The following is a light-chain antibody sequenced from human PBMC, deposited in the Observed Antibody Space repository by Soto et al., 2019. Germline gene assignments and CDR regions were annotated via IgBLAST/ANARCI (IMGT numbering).Light chain of an antibody. J-gene: IGKJ2*02. CDR3: QQSYSTPRT. V-gene: IGKV1-39*01. CDR1: QSIVSY. Sequence: DIQMTQSPSSLSVSVGDRVTITCRASQSIVSYLNWYQQKLGKAPKLLIYTAPNLQRGVPSRFSGSGSCTDFTLTISNLQPEDFATYYCQQSYSTPRTFGQGTKLEIK. CDR2: TAP.